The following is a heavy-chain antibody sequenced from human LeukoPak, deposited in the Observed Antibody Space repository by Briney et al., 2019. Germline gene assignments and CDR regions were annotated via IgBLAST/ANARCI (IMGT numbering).Heavy chain of an antibody. V-gene: IGHV3-33*01. CDR3: ARDKGGGLDY. J-gene: IGHJ4*02. CDR2: IWGDGGTQ. D-gene: IGHD3-16*01. Sequence: GGSLRLSCAPSGFTFGSFGMHWVRQAPGKGLEWVAIIWGDGGTQYYGDSVKGRVIISRDNSKNMLYLQMNSLRAEDTAVYYCARDKGGGLDYWGQGTLVTVSS. CDR1: GFTFGSFG.